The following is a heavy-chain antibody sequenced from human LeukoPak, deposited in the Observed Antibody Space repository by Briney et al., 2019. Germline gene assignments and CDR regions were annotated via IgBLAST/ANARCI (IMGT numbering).Heavy chain of an antibody. CDR3: ARDSSEFRSLIPH. CDR1: GGTFSSYA. CDR2: IIPLFGTA. Sequence: AASVKVSCKASGGTFSSYAISWVRQAPGQGLEWMGGIIPLFGTANYAQKFQGRVTITADESTSTAYMEMSSLRSEDTAVYYCARDSSEFRSLIPHWGQGTLVTVSS. J-gene: IGHJ1*01. D-gene: IGHD2-21*01. V-gene: IGHV1-69*01.